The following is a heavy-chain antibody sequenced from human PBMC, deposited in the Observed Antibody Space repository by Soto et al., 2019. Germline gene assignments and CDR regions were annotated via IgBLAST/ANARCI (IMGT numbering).Heavy chain of an antibody. CDR3: ARASKSGRRFDY. D-gene: IGHD3-10*01. CDR2: INPSGGST. CDR1: GYTFTSFY. Sequence: QVQLVQSGAEVKKPGASVKVSCKASGYTFTSFYIHWVRQAPGQGLEWMGIINPSGGSTTYAQNFQGRVTMTRDTSTSTVYTELGGLRSEDTAMFYCARASKSGRRFDYWGQGTLVTVSA. V-gene: IGHV1-46*01. J-gene: IGHJ4*02.